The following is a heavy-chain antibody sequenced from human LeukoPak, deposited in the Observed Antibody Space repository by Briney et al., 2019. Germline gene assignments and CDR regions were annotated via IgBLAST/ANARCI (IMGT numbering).Heavy chain of an antibody. CDR2: ISYDGSNK. V-gene: IGHV3-30*14. CDR3: AKRGVVIRVFLVGFHKEAYYFDS. CDR1: GFTFSSYA. J-gene: IGHJ4*02. D-gene: IGHD3-10*01. Sequence: GGSLRLSCAASGFTFSSYAVHWVRQAPGKGLEWVAVISYDGSNKYYADSVKGRFTISRDNSKNTLYLQMNSLRAEDTAVYFCAKRGVVIRVFLVGFHKEAYYFDSWGQGALVTVSS.